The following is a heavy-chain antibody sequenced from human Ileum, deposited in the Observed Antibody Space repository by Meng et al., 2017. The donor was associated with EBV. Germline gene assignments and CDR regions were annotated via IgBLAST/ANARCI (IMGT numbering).Heavy chain of an antibody. CDR2: IIVGTGRT. D-gene: IGHD6-13*01. CDR3: ARDSVIAAGSYCDY. V-gene: IGHV1-3*01. Sequence: QVHLVQSGAEVQQPGASVKVSCKASGFTFTDYVIQWVRQAPGQRPEWMGWIIVGTGRTEYSQNLQGRVTITWDTSASTAYMELSSLRSEDTAVYYCARDSVIAAGSYCDYWGQGALVTVSS. CDR1: GFTFTDYV. J-gene: IGHJ4*02.